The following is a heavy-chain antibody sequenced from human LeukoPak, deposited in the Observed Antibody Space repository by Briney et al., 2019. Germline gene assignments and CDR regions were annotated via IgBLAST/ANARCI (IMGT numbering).Heavy chain of an antibody. CDR2: ISGSGGST. CDR1: GFTFSSYA. D-gene: IGHD4-17*01. Sequence: GGSLRLSCAASGFTFSSYAMSWVRQAPGKGLEWVSAISGSGGSTYYADSVKGRFTISRDNSKNTLYLQMNSLRAEDTAVYYCAKAPQGYGDYVWYGMDVWGQGTTVTVS. J-gene: IGHJ6*02. V-gene: IGHV3-23*01. CDR3: AKAPQGYGDYVWYGMDV.